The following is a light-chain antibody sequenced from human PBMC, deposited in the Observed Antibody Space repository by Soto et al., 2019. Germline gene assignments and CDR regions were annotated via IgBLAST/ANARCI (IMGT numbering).Light chain of an antibody. V-gene: IGLV2-14*01. CDR3: SSFTTTYFYV. CDR1: GSDIGANNY. CDR2: GVT. Sequence: QSALTQPASVSGSPGQSITISCTGTGSDIGANNYVSWYQLHPGKAPKLIIYGVTHRPSGVSSRFSASKSAYTASLTISALQAEDEADYYCSSFTTTYFYVFGPGTKLTVL. J-gene: IGLJ1*01.